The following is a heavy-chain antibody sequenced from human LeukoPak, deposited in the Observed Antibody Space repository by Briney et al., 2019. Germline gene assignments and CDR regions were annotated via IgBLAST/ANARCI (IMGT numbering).Heavy chain of an antibody. Sequence: GASVKVSCKASGYTFTTYGISWVRQAPGQGLAWMGWIDAYNGNTKYAQKLQGRVSMTTDTSTSTAYMELRSLRSDDTAVYYCARDYGSGSYRFDYWGQGTLVTVSS. CDR3: ARDYGSGSYRFDY. CDR2: IDAYNGNT. CDR1: GYTFTTYG. D-gene: IGHD3-10*01. V-gene: IGHV1-18*01. J-gene: IGHJ4*02.